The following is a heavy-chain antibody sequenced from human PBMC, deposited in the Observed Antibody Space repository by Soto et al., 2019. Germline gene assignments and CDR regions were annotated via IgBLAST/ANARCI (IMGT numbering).Heavy chain of an antibody. CDR2: IIPILGIA. CDR1: GGTFSSYT. D-gene: IGHD3-22*01. J-gene: IGHJ5*02. Sequence: SGKVSCKASGGTFSSYTISWVRQPPGQGLEWMRRIIPILGIANYVQKFQGRVTITADKSTSTAYMELSSLRSEDTAVYYCARDLKDYYDSSGYYYVPWFDPWGQGTLVTVSS. CDR3: ARDLKDYYDSSGYYYVPWFDP. V-gene: IGHV1-69*04.